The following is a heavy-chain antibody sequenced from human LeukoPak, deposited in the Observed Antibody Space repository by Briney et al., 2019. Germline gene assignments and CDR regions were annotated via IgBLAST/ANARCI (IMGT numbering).Heavy chain of an antibody. D-gene: IGHD5/OR15-5a*01. CDR2: FDPEGGEA. CDR3: TAGGVYSLLDH. J-gene: IGHJ4*02. Sequence: ASVKVSCEVSGDTLSELSMHWVRQAPGKGLEWMGGFDPEGGEAIYAQKFQGRLTMTEDTSTDTAYMDLRSLRSDDTAVYYCTAGGVYSLLDHWGQGTQVTVSS. V-gene: IGHV1-24*01. CDR1: GDTLSELS.